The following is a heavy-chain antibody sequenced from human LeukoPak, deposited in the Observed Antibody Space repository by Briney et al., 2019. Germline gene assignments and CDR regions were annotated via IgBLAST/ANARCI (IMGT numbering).Heavy chain of an antibody. J-gene: IGHJ6*02. CDR3: ARGPATTKTYYYYGMDV. CDR1: GYTFTGYY. D-gene: IGHD5-12*01. V-gene: IGHV1-2*02. Sequence: ASVKVSCKASGYTFTGYYMHWVRQAPGQGLEWMGWINPNSGGTNYAQKFQGRVTMTRDTSISTAYMELSRLRSDDPAVYYCARGPATTKTYYYYGMDVWGQGTTVTVSS. CDR2: INPNSGGT.